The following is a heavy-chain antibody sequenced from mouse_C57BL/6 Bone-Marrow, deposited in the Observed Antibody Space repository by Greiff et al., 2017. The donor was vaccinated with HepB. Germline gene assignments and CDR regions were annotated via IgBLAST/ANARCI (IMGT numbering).Heavy chain of an antibody. D-gene: IGHD1-1*01. V-gene: IGHV5-12*01. CDR2: ISNGGGST. CDR3: ALDYYGSSYLLFAY. J-gene: IGHJ3*01. CDR1: GFTFSDYY. Sequence: EVHLVESGGGLVQPGGSLKLSCAASGFTFSDYYMYWVRQTPEKRLEWVAYISNGGGSTYYPDTVKGRFTISRDNAKNTLYLQMSRLKSEDTAMYYCALDYYGSSYLLFAYWGQGTLVTVSA.